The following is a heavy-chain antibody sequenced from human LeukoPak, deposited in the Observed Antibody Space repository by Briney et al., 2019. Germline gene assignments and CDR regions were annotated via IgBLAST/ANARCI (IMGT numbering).Heavy chain of an antibody. Sequence: GASVKVSCKASGYTFTSYGISWARQAPGQGLEWMGWISAYNGNTNYAQKLQGRVTMTTDTSTSTAYMELRSLRSDDTAVYYCARDVRPAARYYYYGMDVWGQGTTVTVSS. CDR2: ISAYNGNT. CDR3: ARDVRPAARYYYYGMDV. D-gene: IGHD2-2*01. CDR1: GYTFTSYG. J-gene: IGHJ6*02. V-gene: IGHV1-18*01.